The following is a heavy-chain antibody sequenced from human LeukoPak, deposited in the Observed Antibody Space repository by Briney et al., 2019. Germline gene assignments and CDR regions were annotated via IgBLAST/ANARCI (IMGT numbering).Heavy chain of an antibody. CDR3: AREDYYDSGSNDY. J-gene: IGHJ4*02. V-gene: IGHV1-8*03. Sequence: ASVKVSCKASGYTFTSYGISWVRQAPGQGLEWSGWMNPNSGTTGYAQKFQGRVTITRNTSISTAYMELSSLRSEDTAVYYCAREDYYDSGSNDYWGQGTLVTISS. CDR1: GYTFTSYG. D-gene: IGHD3-22*01. CDR2: MNPNSGTT.